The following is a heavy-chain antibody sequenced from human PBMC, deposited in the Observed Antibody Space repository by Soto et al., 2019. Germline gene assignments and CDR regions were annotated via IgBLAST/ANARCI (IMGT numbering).Heavy chain of an antibody. CDR1: GFTFSSYA. V-gene: IGHV3-23*01. D-gene: IGHD6-13*01. Sequence: GRSLRLSCAASGFTFSSYAMSWVRQAPGKGLEWVSAISGSGGSTYYADSVKGRFTISRDNSKNTLYLQMNSLRAEDTAVYYCAKDWRYSSSWYYFDYWGQGTLVTVSS. CDR3: AKDWRYSSSWYYFDY. J-gene: IGHJ4*02. CDR2: ISGSGGST.